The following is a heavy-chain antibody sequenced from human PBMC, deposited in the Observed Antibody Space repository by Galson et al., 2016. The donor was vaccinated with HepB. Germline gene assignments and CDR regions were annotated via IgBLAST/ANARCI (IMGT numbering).Heavy chain of an antibody. V-gene: IGHV3-9*01. CDR1: GFTFDDHA. Sequence: SLRLSCAASGFTFDDHAMQWVRQAPGKGLEWVSGIAWNSGRTAYADSVKGRFTISRDNAENSLYLQMNSLRVEDTAVYYCTRDMSTVITGSDYWGQGTLVTVSS. CDR2: IAWNSGRT. CDR3: TRDMSTVITGSDY. D-gene: IGHD4-23*01. J-gene: IGHJ4*02.